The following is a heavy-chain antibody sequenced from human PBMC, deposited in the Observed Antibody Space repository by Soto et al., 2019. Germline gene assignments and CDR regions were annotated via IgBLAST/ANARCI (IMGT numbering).Heavy chain of an antibody. CDR1: GGSFSGY. CDR2: INYGGSA. J-gene: IGHJ4*02. V-gene: IGHV4-34*01. CDR3: AKNFDY. Sequence: SETLSLTCAVYGGSFSGYWSWIRQPPGKGLEWIGDINYGGSANYNPSLKSRVTISVDTSKNHFSLKLNSVTAADSAVYYCAKNFDYWGQGTLVTVSS.